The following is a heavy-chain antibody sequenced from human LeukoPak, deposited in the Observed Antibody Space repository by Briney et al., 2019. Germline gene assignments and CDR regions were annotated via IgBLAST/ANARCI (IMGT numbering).Heavy chain of an antibody. CDR2: INGRGDDT. D-gene: IGHD6-19*01. V-gene: IGHV3-23*01. Sequence: PGGSLRLSCAAFSGFAMGWVRQAPGRGLEWVSAINGRGDDTYYPDSVKGRFTISRDNSNNTLYLQMNSLRAEDTAVYYCAKGHRSSSSFFDSWGQGILVTVSS. J-gene: IGHJ4*02. CDR3: AKGHRSSSSFFDS. CDR1: SGFA.